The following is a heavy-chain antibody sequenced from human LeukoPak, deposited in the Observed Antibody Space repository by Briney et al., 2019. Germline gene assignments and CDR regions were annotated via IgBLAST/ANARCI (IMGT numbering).Heavy chain of an antibody. CDR2: ISAYNGNT. CDR3: ARPALKAPGSAFDI. CDR1: GYTFTSYG. D-gene: IGHD3-10*01. Sequence: ASVKVSCKTSGYTFTSYGISWVRQAPGQGLEWMGWISAYNGNTNYAQKLQGRVTMTTDTSTSTAYMELRSLRSDDTAVYYCARPALKAPGSAFDIWGQGTMVTVSS. V-gene: IGHV1-18*01. J-gene: IGHJ3*02.